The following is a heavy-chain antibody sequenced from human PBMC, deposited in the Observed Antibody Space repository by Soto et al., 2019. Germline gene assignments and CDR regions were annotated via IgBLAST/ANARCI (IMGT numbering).Heavy chain of an antibody. CDR3: ASSYSGNYYRPLRFDY. J-gene: IGHJ4*02. V-gene: IGHV4-39*01. D-gene: IGHD1-26*01. CDR2: IYYSGST. CDR1: GGSISSSSYY. Sequence: PSETLSLTCTVSGGSISSSSYYWGWIRQPPGKGREGIGSIYYSGSTYYNPSLKSRATISVDTTKNQFSQKLSTVTAADTAEYYCASSYSGNYYRPLRFDYWGQGTLVTVSS.